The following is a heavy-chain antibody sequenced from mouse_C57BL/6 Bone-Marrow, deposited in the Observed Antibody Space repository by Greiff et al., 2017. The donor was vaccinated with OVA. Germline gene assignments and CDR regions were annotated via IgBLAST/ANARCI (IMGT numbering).Heavy chain of an antibody. J-gene: IGHJ2*01. Sequence: EVQGVESGGGLVKPGGSLKLSCAASGFTFTDYGMHWVRQAPGKGLEWVAYISSGSSTIYYAETVKGRFTISRDNAMNTLFLQMTILRSEHTAMYYGAKHHYDYDLDYWGQGTTLTVSS. D-gene: IGHD2-4*01. CDR3: AKHHYDYDLDY. V-gene: IGHV5-17*01. CDR2: ISSGSSTI. CDR1: GFTFTDYG.